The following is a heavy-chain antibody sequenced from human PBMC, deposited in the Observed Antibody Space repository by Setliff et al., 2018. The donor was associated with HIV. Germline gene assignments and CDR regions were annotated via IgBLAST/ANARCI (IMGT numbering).Heavy chain of an antibody. J-gene: IGHJ4*02. V-gene: IGHV4-34*01. CDR3: ARDAPWDSYGLDY. Sequence: SETLSLTCAVYGASLSGYYCSWIRQPPGKGLEWIGEISHSGSTNYSPSLKSRATISVDTSKNQFSLNLSSVTAADTAVYYCARDAPWDSYGLDYWGQGTLVTVSS. CDR1: GASLSGYY. CDR2: ISHSGST. D-gene: IGHD5-18*01.